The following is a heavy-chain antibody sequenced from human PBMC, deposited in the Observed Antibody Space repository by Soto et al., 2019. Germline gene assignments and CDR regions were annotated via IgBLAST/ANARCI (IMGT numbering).Heavy chain of an antibody. Sequence: QMQLVQSGAEMKKPGSSVKVSCQSSGGTFNTYAMNWVRQAPGQGPEWMGDISPMFGAANYAPKFQGRVTIPADESTGTSYMPLSRLPSEDTALYFCAREVQVHTPAFVYWGQGTLVTVSS. CDR3: AREVQVHTPAFVY. CDR2: ISPMFGAA. V-gene: IGHV1-69*19. D-gene: IGHD2-2*01. J-gene: IGHJ4*02. CDR1: GGTFNTYA.